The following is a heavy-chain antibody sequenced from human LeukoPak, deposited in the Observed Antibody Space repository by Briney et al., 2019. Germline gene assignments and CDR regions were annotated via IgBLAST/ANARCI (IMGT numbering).Heavy chain of an antibody. Sequence: GASVKVSCKVSGYTHTELSMHWVRQAPGKGLEWMGGFDPEDGETIYAQKFQGRVTMTEDTSTDTAYMELSSLRSEDTAVYYCATDQARTTVTTKDYWSQGTLVTVSS. D-gene: IGHD4-17*01. CDR3: ATDQARTTVTTKDY. CDR1: GYTHTELS. V-gene: IGHV1-24*01. J-gene: IGHJ4*02. CDR2: FDPEDGET.